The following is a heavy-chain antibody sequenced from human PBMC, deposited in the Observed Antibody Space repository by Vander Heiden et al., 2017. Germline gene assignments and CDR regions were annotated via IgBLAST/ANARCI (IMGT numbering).Heavy chain of an antibody. CDR3: ARAINYHVDK. CDR2: RRKDGNER. CDR1: GFTFSSKW. D-gene: IGHD4-4*01. V-gene: IGHV3-7*04. J-gene: IGHJ4*02. Sequence: EVQLVESGGGLVQPGGPLRLSCLAAGFTFSSKWMAWGREARGKGLEWVAKRRKDGNERNYVDSVKGRFIISRDNARNSLYLQMSSLRAEDTAVYFCARAINYHVDKWGQGTLVTVSS.